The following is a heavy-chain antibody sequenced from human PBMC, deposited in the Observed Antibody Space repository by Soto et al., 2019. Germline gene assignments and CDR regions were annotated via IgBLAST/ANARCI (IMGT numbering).Heavy chain of an antibody. J-gene: IGHJ2*01. CDR2: IIPIFGTT. D-gene: IGHD2-15*01. CDR3: ARVVTVVKSFHYWYFDL. V-gene: IGHV1-69*12. CDR1: GGTFSSYA. Sequence: QVQLVQSGAEVKKPGSSVKVSCKASGGTFSSYAISWVRQAPGQGLEWMGGIIPIFGTTNYAHKFQGRVTITADESASTAYMELNSLRSEDTAVYYCARVVTVVKSFHYWYFDLWGRGTLVTVSS.